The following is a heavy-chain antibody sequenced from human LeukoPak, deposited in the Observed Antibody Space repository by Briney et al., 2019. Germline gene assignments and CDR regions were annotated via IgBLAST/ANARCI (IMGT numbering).Heavy chain of an antibody. J-gene: IGHJ2*01. V-gene: IGHV4-61*02. CDR2: LYASGST. CDR3: ARGPFWYFDL. Sequence: PSETLSLTCTVSGGSISSSSYYWFWIRQPAGKGLEWIGRLYASGSTDYNPSLKSRVTISVDTSKNQFSLNLSSVTAADTAVYYCARGPFWYFDLWGRGTLVTVSS. CDR1: GGSISSSSYY.